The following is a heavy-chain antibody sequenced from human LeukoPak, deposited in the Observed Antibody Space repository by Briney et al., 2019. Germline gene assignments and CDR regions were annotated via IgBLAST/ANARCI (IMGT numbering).Heavy chain of an antibody. J-gene: IGHJ6*02. CDR1: GYTFTGYY. V-gene: IGHV1-2*02. Sequence: ASVKVSCKASGYTFTGYYMHWVRQAPGQGLEWMGWINPNSGGTNYAQKFQGRVTMTRDTSISTAYMELSRLRSDDTAVYYCARDSEPYYDFWSGFREAATYYYGMDVWGQGTTVTVSS. CDR2: INPNSGGT. D-gene: IGHD3-3*01. CDR3: ARDSEPYYDFWSGFREAATYYYGMDV.